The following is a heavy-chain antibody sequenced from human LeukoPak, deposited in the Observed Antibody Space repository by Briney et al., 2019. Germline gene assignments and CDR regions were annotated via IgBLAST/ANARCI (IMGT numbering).Heavy chain of an antibody. V-gene: IGHV4-34*01. Sequence: SETLSLTCAVYGGSFSGYYWSWIRQPPGKGLEWIGEINHSGSTNYNPSLKSRVTISVDTSKNQFSLKLSSVTAADTAVYYCARVRGYGGKARDWYFDLWGRGTLVTVSS. J-gene: IGHJ2*01. CDR2: INHSGST. D-gene: IGHD4-23*01. CDR1: GGSFSGYY. CDR3: ARVRGYGGKARDWYFDL.